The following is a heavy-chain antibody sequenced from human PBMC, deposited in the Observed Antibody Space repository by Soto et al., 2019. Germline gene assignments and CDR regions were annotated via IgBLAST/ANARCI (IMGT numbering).Heavy chain of an antibody. J-gene: IGHJ5*02. CDR3: ASGIYCSGGSCYGVGWFDP. Sequence: QVQLVQSGAEVKKPGASVKVSCKASGYTFTSYGISWVRQAPGQGLECMGWISAYNGNTNYAQKLQGRVTMTTDTSTSTAYMELRSLRSDDTAVYYCASGIYCSGGSCYGVGWFDPWGQGTLVTVSS. D-gene: IGHD2-15*01. CDR2: ISAYNGNT. CDR1: GYTFTSYG. V-gene: IGHV1-18*01.